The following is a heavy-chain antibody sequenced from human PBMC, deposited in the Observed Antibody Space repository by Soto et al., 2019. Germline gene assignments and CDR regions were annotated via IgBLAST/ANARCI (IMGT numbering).Heavy chain of an antibody. J-gene: IGHJ3*02. D-gene: IGHD7-27*01. CDR3: ASPRTWGSAFDI. V-gene: IGHV4-31*03. Sequence: TLSPTGPVSGASLRSRGHYWSWLRQHPGKGLEWIGYIYYSGSTYYNPSLKSRVTISVDTSKNQLSLTLSSVTAADTAVYYCASPRTWGSAFDIWGQGTMVTV. CDR2: IYYSGST. CDR1: GASLRSRGHY.